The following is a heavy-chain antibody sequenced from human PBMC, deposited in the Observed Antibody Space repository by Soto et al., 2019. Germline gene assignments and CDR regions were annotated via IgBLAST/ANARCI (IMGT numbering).Heavy chain of an antibody. D-gene: IGHD6-13*01. CDR3: ATHSSSWTNWFDP. Sequence: QVQLQESGPGLVKPSQTLSLTCTVSGGSISSGNYYWSWIRQPPGKGLEWIGYIYYSGSTYYNPSLKRRVTITVDTSKNRFSLKLSSGTAADTAVYYCATHSSSWTNWFDPWGQGTLVTVSS. J-gene: IGHJ5*02. CDR2: IYYSGST. V-gene: IGHV4-30-4*01. CDR1: GGSISSGNYY.